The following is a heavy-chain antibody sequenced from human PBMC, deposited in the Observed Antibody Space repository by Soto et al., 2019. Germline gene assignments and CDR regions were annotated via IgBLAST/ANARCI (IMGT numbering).Heavy chain of an antibody. CDR2: IYYSGST. J-gene: IGHJ5*02. D-gene: IGHD6-13*01. CDR3: ARGGYSSSWYPNWFDP. CDR1: GGSISSYY. V-gene: IGHV4-59*01. Sequence: SETLSLTCTVSGGSISSYYWSWIRQPPGKGLEWIGYIYYSGSTNYNPSLKSRVTISVDTSKNQFSLKLSSVTAADTAVYYCARGGYSSSWYPNWFDPWGQGTLVTVSS.